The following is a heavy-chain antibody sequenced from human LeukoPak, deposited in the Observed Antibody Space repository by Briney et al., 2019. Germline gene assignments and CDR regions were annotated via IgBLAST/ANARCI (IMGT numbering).Heavy chain of an antibody. Sequence: SQTLSLTCTVSGGSISSGDYYWSWIRQPPGKGLEWIGYIYYSGSTYYNPSLKSRVTISVDTSKNQFSLKLSSVTAADTAVYYCARGSGASDAFDIWGQGTMATVSS. J-gene: IGHJ3*02. V-gene: IGHV4-30-4*08. D-gene: IGHD3-10*01. CDR1: GGSISSGDYY. CDR3: ARGSGASDAFDI. CDR2: IYYSGST.